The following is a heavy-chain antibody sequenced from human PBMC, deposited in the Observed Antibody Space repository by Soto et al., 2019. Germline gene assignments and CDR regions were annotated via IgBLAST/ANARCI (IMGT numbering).Heavy chain of an antibody. D-gene: IGHD2-8*02. CDR3: AGDGGVQARFDP. Sequence: QVQLVQSGAEVKKPGASVKVSCKASGYTFTSYGISWVRQAPGQGLEWVGWISAYNGNTNYAQKLQGGDTMTTDTFTRTAYMEMRSLKSDDTAVYYCAGDGGVQARFDPWGQGSLVTVSS. J-gene: IGHJ5*02. CDR1: GYTFTSYG. V-gene: IGHV1-18*01. CDR2: ISAYNGNT.